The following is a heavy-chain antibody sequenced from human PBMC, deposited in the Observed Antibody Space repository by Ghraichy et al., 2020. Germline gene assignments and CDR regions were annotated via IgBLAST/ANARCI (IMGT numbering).Heavy chain of an antibody. CDR3: ARDQEWRASSSGFDP. J-gene: IGHJ5*02. Sequence: SETLTLTCTVSGDSLNNYYWSWIRQAPGKGLEWIGSIYHNGRTKYNPSLKSRVTMSVDTSKNQFSLSLTSVTAADTAVFYCARDQEWRASSSGFDPWGQGTLGSVS. CDR1: GDSLNNYY. V-gene: IGHV4-59*01. D-gene: IGHD2-2*01. CDR2: IYHNGRT.